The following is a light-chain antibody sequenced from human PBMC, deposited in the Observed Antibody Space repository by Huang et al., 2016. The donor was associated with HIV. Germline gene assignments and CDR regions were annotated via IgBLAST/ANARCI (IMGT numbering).Light chain of an antibody. CDR1: QTISSY. CDR2: AAS. V-gene: IGKV1-39*01. Sequence: DIQMTQSPSSLSASVGDRVTITCRASQTISSYLNWYQQKPGKAHNLLIYAASSLQSGVPARFSGSGSGTDFTLTIRSLQPEDFATYFCQQSHSTPRTFGQGTKVEIK. J-gene: IGKJ1*01. CDR3: QQSHSTPRT.